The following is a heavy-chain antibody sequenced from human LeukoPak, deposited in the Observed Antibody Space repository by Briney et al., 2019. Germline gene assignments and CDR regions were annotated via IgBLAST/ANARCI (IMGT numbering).Heavy chain of an antibody. CDR3: AKDSRDYNFRTGYYFDY. D-gene: IGHD5-24*01. CDR1: GFIVSSNY. J-gene: IGHJ4*02. Sequence: GGSLRLSCAASGFIVSSNYMNWVRQAPGKGLEWVSVIYSGGSTYYADSVKGRFTISRDNSKNTLYLQMNSLRADDTAVYYCAKDSRDYNFRTGYYFDYWGQGTLVTVSS. CDR2: IYSGGST. V-gene: IGHV3-53*01.